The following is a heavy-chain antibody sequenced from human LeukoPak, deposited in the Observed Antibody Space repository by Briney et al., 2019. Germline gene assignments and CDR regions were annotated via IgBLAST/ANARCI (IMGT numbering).Heavy chain of an antibody. D-gene: IGHD2/OR15-2a*01. J-gene: IGHJ3*02. Sequence: GGSLRLSCAASGFIVSTNYMNWVRQAPGKGLEWVSVLYSDGSTYYADSVKGRFTIPRDNSKNTLSLQMNSLRAEDTAVYYCARDRATGFSDALDIWGQGTMVIVSS. CDR3: ARDRATGFSDALDI. CDR2: LYSDGST. V-gene: IGHV3-66*01. CDR1: GFIVSTNY.